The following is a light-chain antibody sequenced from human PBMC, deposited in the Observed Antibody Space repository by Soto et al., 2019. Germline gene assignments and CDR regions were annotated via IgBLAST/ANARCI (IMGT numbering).Light chain of an antibody. J-gene: IGKJ1*01. Sequence: DIQMTQSPSTLSASVGDRVTITCRASQSISRCLAWYQQKPGKAPKLLIYDASSLESGVPSRFSGSGSGTEFTLTISSLQSEDFAVYYCQHYNKWPPWTFGQGTKVDIK. CDR1: QSISRC. CDR2: DAS. V-gene: IGKV1-5*01. CDR3: QHYNKWPPWT.